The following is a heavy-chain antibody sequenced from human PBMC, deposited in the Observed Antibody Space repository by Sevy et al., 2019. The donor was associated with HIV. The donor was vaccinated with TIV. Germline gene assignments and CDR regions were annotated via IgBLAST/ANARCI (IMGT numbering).Heavy chain of an antibody. V-gene: IGHV3-9*01. D-gene: IGHD3-10*01. J-gene: IGHJ4*02. CDR2: IGWNSGSV. CDR3: AKDLLPYGSGSYPLDY. CDR1: GFRFEDYG. Sequence: GGSLRLSCVASGFRFEDYGMHWVRRAPGKGLEWVSRIGWNSGSVGYAVSVKGRFTISRDNAKNLLYLQMNSLTSEDTALYYCAKDLLPYGSGSYPLDYWGQGTVVTVSS.